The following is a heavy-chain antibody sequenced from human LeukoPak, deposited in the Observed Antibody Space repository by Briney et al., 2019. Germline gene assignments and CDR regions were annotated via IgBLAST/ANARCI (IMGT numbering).Heavy chain of an antibody. Sequence: SETLSLTCTVSGASISSYYWSWIRQPPGKGLEWIGDIHYSGNTNYNPSLKSRVTISVDTSKNQFSLKLSSVTAADTAVYYCTRFYDRSGPHFDYWGQGTLVTVSS. CDR2: IHYSGNT. J-gene: IGHJ4*02. V-gene: IGHV4-59*01. D-gene: IGHD3-22*01. CDR3: TRFYDRSGPHFDY. CDR1: GASISSYY.